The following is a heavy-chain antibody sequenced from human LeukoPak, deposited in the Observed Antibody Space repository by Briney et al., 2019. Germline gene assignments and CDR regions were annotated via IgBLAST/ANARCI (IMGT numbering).Heavy chain of an antibody. CDR2: ISGSRGST. CDR3: AKKSYDDYDILTGYYTLGHCAVDY. Sequence: PGGSLRLSCAASGFTFSSYAMSWVRQAPGKGLEWVSAISGSRGSTYYADSVKGRFTISRDNSKNTLYLQMNSLRAEDTAVYYCAKKSYDDYDILTGYYTLGHCAVDYWGQGTPVTVSS. J-gene: IGHJ4*02. D-gene: IGHD3-9*01. V-gene: IGHV3-23*01. CDR1: GFTFSSYA.